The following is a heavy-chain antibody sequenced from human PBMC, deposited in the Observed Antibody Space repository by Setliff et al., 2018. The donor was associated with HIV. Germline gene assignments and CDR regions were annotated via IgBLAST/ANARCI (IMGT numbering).Heavy chain of an antibody. Sequence: SETLSLTCTVSDASISNYHWSWIRQPPGKGLEWIGYIYYSGSTNYNPSLKSRVTISVDTSKKQISLKVKSVTAADTAVYYCARAPTDHYDPTRLGDGLDIWGQGTMVTVSS. CDR3: ARAPTDHYDPTRLGDGLDI. CDR1: DASISNYH. V-gene: IGHV4-59*08. J-gene: IGHJ3*02. CDR2: IYYSGST. D-gene: IGHD3-22*01.